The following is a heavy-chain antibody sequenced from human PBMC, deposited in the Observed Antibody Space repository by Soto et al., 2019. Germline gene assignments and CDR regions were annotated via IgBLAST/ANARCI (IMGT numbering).Heavy chain of an antibody. V-gene: IGHV1-46*01. CDR1: GYTFSNYY. Sequence: ASVKVSCKATGYTFSNYYIHCARQAPGQGLDWMGIINPNGGSTTYAQKFQGRVTITRDTSTNTVYMELSSLTSEDTALYYCARDGWFSALRIPLGLDVWGKGTTVTVSS. J-gene: IGHJ6*04. CDR3: ARDGWFSALRIPLGLDV. CDR2: INPNGGST. D-gene: IGHD3-3*01.